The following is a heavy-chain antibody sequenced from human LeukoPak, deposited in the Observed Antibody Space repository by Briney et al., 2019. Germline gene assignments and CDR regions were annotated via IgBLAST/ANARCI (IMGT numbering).Heavy chain of an antibody. D-gene: IGHD6-19*01. Sequence: GGSLRLSCAASGFTFSSYGMPWVRQAPGKGLEWVAFIRYDGSNKYYADSVKGRFTISRDNSKNTLYLQMNSLRAEDTAVYYCAKPQYSSGWYTVPYYFDYWGQGTLVTVSS. J-gene: IGHJ4*02. V-gene: IGHV3-30*02. CDR2: IRYDGSNK. CDR1: GFTFSSYG. CDR3: AKPQYSSGWYTVPYYFDY.